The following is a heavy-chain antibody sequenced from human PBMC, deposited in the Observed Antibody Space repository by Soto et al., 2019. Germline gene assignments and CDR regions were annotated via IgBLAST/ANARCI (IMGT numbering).Heavy chain of an antibody. CDR2: ISAYNGNT. D-gene: IGHD3-22*01. Sequence: QVQLVQSGAEVKKPGASVKVSCKASGYTFTSYGISWVRQAPGQGLEWMGWISAYNGNTNYAQKLQGRVTMTTDTSTSTAYMELRSLRSDDTAVYYCARDHYYYDSSGYYLDAFDIWGQGTMVTVSS. V-gene: IGHV1-18*01. J-gene: IGHJ3*02. CDR1: GYTFTSYG. CDR3: ARDHYYYDSSGYYLDAFDI.